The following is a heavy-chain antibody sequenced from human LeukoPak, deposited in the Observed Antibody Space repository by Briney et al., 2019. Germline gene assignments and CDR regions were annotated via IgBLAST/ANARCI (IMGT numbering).Heavy chain of an antibody. V-gene: IGHV6-1*01. D-gene: IGHD1-26*01. CDR1: GDSVSSNSVT. CDR3: ARSGYYDAIDY. J-gene: IGHJ4*02. CDR2: TYYRSKWYN. Sequence: SQTLSLTCALSGDSVSSNSVTWNWIRQSPSRGLEWLGRTYYRSKWYNDYAVSVKSRITINPDTSKNQFSLQLNSVTPEDTAVYYCARSGYYDAIDYWGQGTLVTVSS.